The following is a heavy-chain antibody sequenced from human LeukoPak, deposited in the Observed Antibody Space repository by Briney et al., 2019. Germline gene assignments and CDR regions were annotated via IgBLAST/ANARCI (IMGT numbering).Heavy chain of an antibody. CDR2: IFYSGTT. D-gene: IGHD6-13*01. CDR3: ARGGSAAKYYFDS. Sequence: SETLSLTCTVSNDSISPLYWGWIRQPPGKGLEFIGYIFYSGTTNFNPSLKSRVTLSVDTSKNQFSLRLNSVTAADTAVYYCARGGSAAKYYFDSWGQGTLVTVSS. J-gene: IGHJ4*02. V-gene: IGHV4-59*11. CDR1: NDSISPLY.